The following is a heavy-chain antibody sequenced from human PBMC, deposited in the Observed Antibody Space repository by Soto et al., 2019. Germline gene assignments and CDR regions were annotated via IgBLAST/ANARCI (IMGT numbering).Heavy chain of an antibody. D-gene: IGHD3-22*01. V-gene: IGHV4-31*03. CDR1: GGSINSGGYC. Sequence: QVQLQESGPGLVKPSQTLSLTCTVSGGSINSGGYCWSWIRQHPGKGLEWIGYIYYSGSANYNPSLKGRVTMSVDTSTNQFSRKLSSVTAADTAVYYCARLFNYYDSSGYAEYYFDHWGQGTLVTVSS. CDR2: IYYSGSA. CDR3: ARLFNYYDSSGYAEYYFDH. J-gene: IGHJ4*02.